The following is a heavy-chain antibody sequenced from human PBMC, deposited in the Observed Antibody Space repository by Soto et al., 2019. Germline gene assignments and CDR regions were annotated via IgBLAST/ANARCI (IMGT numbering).Heavy chain of an antibody. CDR2: ISYDGSNK. V-gene: IGHV3-30*18. CDR1: GFTFSSYG. J-gene: IGHJ4*02. Sequence: QVQLVESGGGVVQPGRSLRLSCAASGFTFSSYGMHWVRQAPGKGLEWVAVISYDGSNKYYADSVKGRFTISRDNSKNTRYLQMNSLRAEDTAVYYCAKAFSYWGQGALVTVSS. CDR3: AKAFSY.